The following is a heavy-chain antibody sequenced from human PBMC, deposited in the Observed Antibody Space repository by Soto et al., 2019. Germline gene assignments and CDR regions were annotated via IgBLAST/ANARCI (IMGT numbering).Heavy chain of an antibody. Sequence: SETLSLTCAVSGGSISSGGYSWSWIRYRPGKGLEWIGYIYDSGNTRYNPSLTSRVAVSLDTSKKQFFLMLTSVTAADTAVYYCARKTGYEVFDFWGQGTLVTVSS. CDR1: GGSISSGGYS. CDR3: ARKTGYEVFDF. CDR2: IYDSGNT. V-gene: IGHV4-31*11. D-gene: IGHD5-12*01. J-gene: IGHJ4*02.